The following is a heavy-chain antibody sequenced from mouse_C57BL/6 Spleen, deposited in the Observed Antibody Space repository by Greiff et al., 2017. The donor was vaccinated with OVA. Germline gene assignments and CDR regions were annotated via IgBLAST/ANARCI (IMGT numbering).Heavy chain of an antibody. D-gene: IGHD2-4*01. J-gene: IGHJ4*01. V-gene: IGHV1-69*01. CDR1: GYTFTSYW. CDR2: IDPSDSYT. CDR3: ARSRGLPYYAMDY. Sequence: VQLQQPGAELVMPGASVKLSCKASGYTFTSYWMHWVKQRPGQGLEWIGEIDPSDSYTNYNQKFKGKSTLTVDKSSSTAYMQLSSLTSEDSAVYYCARSRGLPYYAMDYWGQGTSVTVSS.